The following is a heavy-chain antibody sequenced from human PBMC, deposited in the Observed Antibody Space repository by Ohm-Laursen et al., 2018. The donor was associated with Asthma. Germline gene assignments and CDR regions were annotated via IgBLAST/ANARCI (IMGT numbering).Heavy chain of an antibody. Sequence: SLRLSCSASGFTFTSYGMHWVRQAPGKGPEWVAVISYDGSNKYYADSVKGRFTISRDNSKNTLYLQMNSLRAEDTAVYYCATPRDPYCSGGSCYSKPIDYWGQGTLVTVSS. V-gene: IGHV3-30*03. CDR1: GFTFTSYG. CDR2: ISYDGSNK. CDR3: ATPRDPYCSGGSCYSKPIDY. J-gene: IGHJ4*02. D-gene: IGHD2-15*01.